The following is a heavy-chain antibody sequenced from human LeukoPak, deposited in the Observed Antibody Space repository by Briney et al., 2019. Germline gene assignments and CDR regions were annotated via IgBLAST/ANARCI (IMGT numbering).Heavy chain of an antibody. CDR3: ARGGYSYGYYYYGMDV. V-gene: IGHV1-69*01. Sequence: SVKVSCKASGGTFSSYAISWVRQAPGQGLEWMGGIIPIFGTANYAQKFQGRVTITADESTSTAYMELSSLRSEDTAVYYCARGGYSYGYYYYGMDVWGKGTTVTVSP. CDR2: IIPIFGTA. J-gene: IGHJ6*04. D-gene: IGHD5-18*01. CDR1: GGTFSSYA.